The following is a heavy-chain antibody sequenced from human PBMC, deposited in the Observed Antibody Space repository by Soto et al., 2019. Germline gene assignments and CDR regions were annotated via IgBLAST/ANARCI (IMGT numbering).Heavy chain of an antibody. V-gene: IGHV4-34*01. J-gene: IGHJ4*02. CDR1: GGSFSGYY. CDR3: ARVLLWFGVSSYFDY. Sequence: QVQLQQWGAGLLKPSETLSLTCAVYGGSFSGYYWSWIRQPPGKGLEWNGEINHSGSTNYNPSLKSRVTISVDTSKNQFSLKLSSVTAADTAVYYCARVLLWFGVSSYFDYWGQGTLVTVSS. CDR2: INHSGST. D-gene: IGHD3-10*01.